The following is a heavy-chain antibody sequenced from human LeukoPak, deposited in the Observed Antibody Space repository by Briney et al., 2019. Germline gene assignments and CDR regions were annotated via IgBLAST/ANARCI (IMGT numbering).Heavy chain of an antibody. CDR1: GFSISKYW. Sequence: PGGSLRLSCVASGFSISKYWMSWVRQAPGKGLEWVANIREDGSEKKYVDSVKGRFTISRDNAKNSLYLQMNSLRPEDTALYYCARPAYTAAYDLWGQGTVVTVSS. CDR3: ARPAYTAAYDL. V-gene: IGHV3-7*01. J-gene: IGHJ3*01. CDR2: IREDGSEK. D-gene: IGHD3-16*01.